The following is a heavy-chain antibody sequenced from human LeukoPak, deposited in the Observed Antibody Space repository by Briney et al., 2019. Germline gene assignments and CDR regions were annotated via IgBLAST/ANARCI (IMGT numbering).Heavy chain of an antibody. CDR1: GFTFSRYG. CDR2: ISYDGSNK. V-gene: IGHV3-30*18. CDR3: AKSGIEAAGSLVYFDY. D-gene: IGHD6-13*01. J-gene: IGHJ4*02. Sequence: GRSLRLPCAASGFTFSRYGMLWVRQAPGKGLECVAVISYDGSNKYYTDSVKGRFTISRDNSKNTLYLQMNSLRAEDTAVYYCAKSGIEAAGSLVYFDYWGQGTLVTASS.